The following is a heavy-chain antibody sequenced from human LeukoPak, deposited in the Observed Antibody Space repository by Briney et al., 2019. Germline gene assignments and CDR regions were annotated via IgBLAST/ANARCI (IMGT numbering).Heavy chain of an antibody. D-gene: IGHD7-27*01. CDR2: ISWNSGSI. J-gene: IGHJ6*02. V-gene: IGHV3-9*01. Sequence: PGGSLRLSCAASGFTFDDYAMHWVRQAPGKGLEWVSGISWNSGSIGYADSVKGRFTISRDNAKNSLYLQMKSLRAEDTAVYYCASGPGTGDPYYYYYYGMDVWGQGTTVTVSS. CDR1: GFTFDDYA. CDR3: ASGPGTGDPYYYYYYGMDV.